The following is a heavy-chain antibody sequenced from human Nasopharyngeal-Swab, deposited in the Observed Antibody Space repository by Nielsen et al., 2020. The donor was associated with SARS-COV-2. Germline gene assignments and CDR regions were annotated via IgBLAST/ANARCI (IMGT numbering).Heavy chain of an antibody. CDR1: GFTFSSSS. Sequence: GGSLRLSCAASGFTFSSSSIHWVRQAAGKGLEWVAVISYDGSNKYFADSVKGRFTISRDNSKNTLYLQMNSLRAEDTAVYYCASPPLDSSGYYYGFHYWGRGTLVTVSS. D-gene: IGHD3-22*01. CDR3: ASPPLDSSGYYYGFHY. J-gene: IGHJ4*02. CDR2: ISYDGSNK. V-gene: IGHV3-30-3*01.